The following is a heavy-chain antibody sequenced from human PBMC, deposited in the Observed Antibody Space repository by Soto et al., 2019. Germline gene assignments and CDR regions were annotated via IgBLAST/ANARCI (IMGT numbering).Heavy chain of an antibody. CDR3: ARAKSLEYNWFDT. V-gene: IGHV3-48*01. CDR2: ISSTGATI. J-gene: IGHJ5*02. Sequence: EVHLMESGGGLVQPGGSLRLSCTASGFTFTSYSINWVRQAPGQGLEWISYISSTGATIYYAESVRGRFTVSRDNAKNSVYLQMNSLRAEDTAVYFCARAKSLEYNWFDTWGQGTPVTVSS. CDR1: GFTFTSYS.